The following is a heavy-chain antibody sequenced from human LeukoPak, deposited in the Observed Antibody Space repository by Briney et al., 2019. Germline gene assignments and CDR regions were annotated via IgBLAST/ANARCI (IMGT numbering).Heavy chain of an antibody. V-gene: IGHV3-23*01. J-gene: IGHJ4*02. CDR3: ARGALRPRDSYGFFGY. D-gene: IGHD5-18*01. CDR1: GFTFSSYA. CDR2: ISGSGGST. Sequence: PGGSLRLSCAASGFTFSSYAMSWVRQAPGKGLEWVSAISGSGGSTYYADSVKGRFTISRDNSKNTLYLQMNSLRAEDTAVYYCARGALRPRDSYGFFGYWGQGTLVTVSS.